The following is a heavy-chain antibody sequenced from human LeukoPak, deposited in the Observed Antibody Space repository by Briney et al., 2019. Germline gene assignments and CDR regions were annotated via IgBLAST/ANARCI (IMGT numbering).Heavy chain of an antibody. Sequence: GGSPRLSCAASGFTFSGSALHWVRQASGKGLEWVGRIRSTANGYATAYAASVKGRFTISRDNSKNTLYLQMNSLRAEDTAVYYCAKDVRISSSGQLDYWGQGTLVTVSS. CDR3: AKDVRISSSGQLDY. D-gene: IGHD3-22*01. J-gene: IGHJ4*02. CDR1: GFTFSGSA. CDR2: IRSTANGYAT. V-gene: IGHV3-73*01.